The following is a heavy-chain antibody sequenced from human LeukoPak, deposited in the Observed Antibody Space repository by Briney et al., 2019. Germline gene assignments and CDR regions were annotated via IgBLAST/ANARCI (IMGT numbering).Heavy chain of an antibody. Sequence: ASVKVSCKASGYTFTSYYMHWVRQAPGQGLEWMGWINPNSGGTNYAQKFQGRVTMTRDTSISTAYMELSRLRSDDTAVYYCARVGSIAVAGTTYYYYYYGMDVWGQGTTVTVSS. CDR3: ARVGSIAVAGTTYYYYYYGMDV. V-gene: IGHV1-2*02. J-gene: IGHJ6*02. CDR1: GYTFTSYY. D-gene: IGHD6-19*01. CDR2: INPNSGGT.